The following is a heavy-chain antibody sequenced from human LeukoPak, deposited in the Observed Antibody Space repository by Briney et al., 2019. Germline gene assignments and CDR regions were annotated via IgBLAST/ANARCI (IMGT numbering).Heavy chain of an antibody. D-gene: IGHD6-19*01. CDR1: GFTFSSYA. CDR2: ISGSGYST. CDR3: AKETVAAPPIDY. Sequence: GGSLRLSCAASGFTFSSYAMSWVRQAPGKGLEWVSAISGSGYSTYYADSVKGRFTISRDNSKNTLFLQMSSLRAEDTAVYYCAKETVAAPPIDYWGQGTLVTVSS. J-gene: IGHJ4*02. V-gene: IGHV3-23*01.